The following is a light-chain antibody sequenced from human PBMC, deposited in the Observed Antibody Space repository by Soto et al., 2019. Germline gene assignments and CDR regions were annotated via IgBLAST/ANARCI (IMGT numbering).Light chain of an antibody. CDR2: TAS. J-gene: IGKJ1*01. Sequence: DIQMTQSPSSVSASVGDSVTITCRASQDIRNWLAWYQQKPGKAPKLLIYTASSLQSGVPSRFSGSGSGTDFTLTISGLQPEYFVTYYCQQANSFPPWTFGQGTKVEIK. CDR1: QDIRNW. V-gene: IGKV1-12*01. CDR3: QQANSFPPWT.